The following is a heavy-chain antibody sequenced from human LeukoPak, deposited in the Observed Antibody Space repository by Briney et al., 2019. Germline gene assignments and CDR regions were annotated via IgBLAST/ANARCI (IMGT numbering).Heavy chain of an antibody. Sequence: ASVKVSCKASGYTFKSYGITWVRQAPGQGLEWMGWIKVYNGDTNYAQKLQGRVTMTTDTSTSTAYMELRSLRSDDTAVYYCAREGGIVGALDYWGQGTLVTVSS. V-gene: IGHV1-18*01. D-gene: IGHD1-26*01. CDR1: GYTFKSYG. CDR3: AREGGIVGALDY. J-gene: IGHJ4*02. CDR2: IKVYNGDT.